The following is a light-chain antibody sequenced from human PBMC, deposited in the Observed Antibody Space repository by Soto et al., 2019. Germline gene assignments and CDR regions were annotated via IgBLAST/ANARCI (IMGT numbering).Light chain of an antibody. CDR2: DAS. Sequence: DIQMTKSPSTLSASVGDRVTITCRASQSVSAWLAWYQQKPGKAPKLLIYDASSLESGVPSRFSGSGSGTEFTLTISSLQPDDFATYYCQQYTSHWTFGQGTKVDIK. CDR1: QSVSAW. J-gene: IGKJ1*01. CDR3: QQYTSHWT. V-gene: IGKV1-5*01.